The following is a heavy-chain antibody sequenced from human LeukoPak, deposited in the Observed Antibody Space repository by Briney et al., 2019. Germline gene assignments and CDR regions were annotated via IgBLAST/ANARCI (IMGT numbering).Heavy chain of an antibody. CDR1: GFTFSSYS. V-gene: IGHV3-48*01. Sequence: GGSLRLSCAASGFTFSSYSMIWVRQAPGKGLEWVSYISSSSSSIYDADSVKGRFTISRDNAKNSLYLQMNSLRAEDTAVYYCARARSGYYFDYWGQGTLVTVSS. CDR2: ISSSSSSI. CDR3: ARARSGYYFDY. J-gene: IGHJ4*02. D-gene: IGHD3-10*01.